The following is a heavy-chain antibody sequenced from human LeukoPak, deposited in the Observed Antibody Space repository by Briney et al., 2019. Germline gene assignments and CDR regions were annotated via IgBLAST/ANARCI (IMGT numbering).Heavy chain of an antibody. Sequence: SETLSLTCAVYGGSFSGYYWSWIRQPPGKGLEWIGEINHSGSTNYNPSLKSRVTISVDTSKNQFSLKLSSETAADTAVYYCARVHKGYYYYYMDVWGKGTTVTVSS. J-gene: IGHJ6*03. CDR2: INHSGST. CDR3: ARVHKGYYYYYMDV. V-gene: IGHV4-34*01. CDR1: GGSFSGYY.